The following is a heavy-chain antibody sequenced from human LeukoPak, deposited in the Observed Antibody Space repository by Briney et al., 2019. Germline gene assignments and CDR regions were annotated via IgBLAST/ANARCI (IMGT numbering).Heavy chain of an antibody. D-gene: IGHD2-15*01. CDR3: AKGGRYSTGVAFDI. Sequence: GGSLRLSCAASGFTFSSYAMSWVGQAPGKGLEWVAAISGSGGSTYYADSVKGRFTISRDNSKNTLYLQMNSLRAEDTAVYYCAKGGRYSTGVAFDIWGQGTMVTVSS. J-gene: IGHJ3*02. V-gene: IGHV3-23*01. CDR2: ISGSGGST. CDR1: GFTFSSYA.